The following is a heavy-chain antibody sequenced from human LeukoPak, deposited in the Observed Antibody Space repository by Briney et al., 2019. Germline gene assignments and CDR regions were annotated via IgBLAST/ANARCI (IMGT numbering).Heavy chain of an antibody. Sequence: PSETLSLTCTVSGGSISSYYWSWIRQPPGKGLEWIGHIYYSGGTNYNPSLRSRVTISVDTSKNQFSLKLSSVTAADTAVYYCVRGITPPDYWGQGTLVTVSS. V-gene: IGHV4-59*01. CDR1: GGSISSYY. J-gene: IGHJ4*02. CDR3: VRGITPPDY. CDR2: IYYSGGT.